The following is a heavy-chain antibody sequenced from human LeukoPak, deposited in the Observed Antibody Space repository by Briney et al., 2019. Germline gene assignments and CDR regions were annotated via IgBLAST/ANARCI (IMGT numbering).Heavy chain of an antibody. Sequence: SGGSLRLSCAASGFTFNTHTMNWVRQAPGKGLEWVSYISSSSTTIYYADSVKGRFTISRESAKNSFYLQMNSLSAGDTAVYFCARAVAGTDEIDSWGQGTLVTVSS. CDR2: ISSSSTTI. CDR1: GFTFNTHT. V-gene: IGHV3-48*01. D-gene: IGHD6-19*01. CDR3: ARAVAGTDEIDS. J-gene: IGHJ4*02.